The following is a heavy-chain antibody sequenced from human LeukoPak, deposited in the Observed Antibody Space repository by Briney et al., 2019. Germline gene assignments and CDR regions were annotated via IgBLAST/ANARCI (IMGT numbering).Heavy chain of an antibody. CDR2: ISYDGSNK. Sequence: PGGSLRLSCAASGFTFSSYGMHWVRQAPGKGLEWVAVISYDGSNKYYADSVKGRFTISRDNSKNTLYLQMNSLRAEDTAVYYCARARYYYDSSGYYFDYWGQGTLVTVSS. D-gene: IGHD3-22*01. J-gene: IGHJ4*02. CDR1: GFTFSSYG. CDR3: ARARYYYDSSGYYFDY. V-gene: IGHV3-30*03.